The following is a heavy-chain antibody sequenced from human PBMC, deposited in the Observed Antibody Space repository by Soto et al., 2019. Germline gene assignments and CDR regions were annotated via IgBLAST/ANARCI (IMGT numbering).Heavy chain of an antibody. D-gene: IGHD3-3*01. CDR3: AKADRYDFWSGVWFDR. Sequence: EVQLVESGGGLVQPGRSLRLSCAASGFTFEDYAMHWVRQAPGKGLEWVSGISWNSGNISYADSVKGRFTISRDNAKNSLYLKMNSLRLEDTALYYCAKADRYDFWSGVWFDRWGQGTLVTVSA. J-gene: IGHJ5*02. CDR2: ISWNSGNI. CDR1: GFTFEDYA. V-gene: IGHV3-9*01.